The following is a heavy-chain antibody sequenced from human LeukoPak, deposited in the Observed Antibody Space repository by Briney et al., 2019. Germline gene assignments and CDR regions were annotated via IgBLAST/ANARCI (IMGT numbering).Heavy chain of an antibody. V-gene: IGHV4-59*01. D-gene: IGHD3-10*01. CDR1: GGSISSYY. Sequence: PSETLSLTCTVSGGSISSYYWSWIRQPPGKGLEWIGYIYYSGSTNYNPSLKSRVTISVDTSKNQFFLKLSSVTAADTAVYYCARVMVRGVIIIVDPWGQGTLVTVSS. CDR3: ARVMVRGVIIIVDP. J-gene: IGHJ5*02. CDR2: IYYSGST.